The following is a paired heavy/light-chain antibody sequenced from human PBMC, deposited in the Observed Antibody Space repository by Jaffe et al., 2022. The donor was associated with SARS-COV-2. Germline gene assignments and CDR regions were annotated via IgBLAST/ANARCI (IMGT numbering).Light chain of an antibody. CDR2: GAS. J-gene: IGKJ2*01. CDR1: QSVSSN. V-gene: IGKV3-15*01. CDR3: QQYNNWPLYT. Sequence: EIVMTQSPATLSVSPGERATLSCRASQSVSSNLAWYQQKPGQAPRLLIYGASTRATGIPARFSGSGSGTEFTLTISSLQSEDFAVYYCQQYNNWPLYTFGQGTKLEIK.
Heavy chain of an antibody. CDR3: IVGATSPTTPFDY. J-gene: IGHJ4*02. CDR2: ISSSSRTI. D-gene: IGHD1-26*01. Sequence: EVQLVESGGGLVQPGGSLRLSCAVSGFTFSSYSMNWVRQAPGKGLEWVSYISSSSRTIYYADSVKGRFTISRDNAKNSLYLQMNSLRDEDTAVYYCIVGATSPTTPFDYWGQGTLVTVSS. CDR1: GFTFSSYS. V-gene: IGHV3-48*02.